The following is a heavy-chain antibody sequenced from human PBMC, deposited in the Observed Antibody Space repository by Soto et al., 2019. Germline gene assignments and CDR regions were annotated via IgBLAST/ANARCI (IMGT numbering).Heavy chain of an antibody. CDR1: GYSFTSYW. D-gene: IGHD1-1*01. Sequence: GESLKISCKGSGYSFTSYWIGWVRQMPGKGLEWMGIICPGDSDTRYSPSFQGQVTISADKSISTAYLQWSSLKASDTAMYYCARLSGPTDYYYGMDVWGQGTTVTVSS. J-gene: IGHJ6*02. V-gene: IGHV5-51*01. CDR3: ARLSGPTDYYYGMDV. CDR2: ICPGDSDT.